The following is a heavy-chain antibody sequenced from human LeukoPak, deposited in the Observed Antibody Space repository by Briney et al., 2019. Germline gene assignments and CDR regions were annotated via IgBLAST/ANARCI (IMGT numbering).Heavy chain of an antibody. CDR1: GFTFSSYA. D-gene: IGHD2/OR15-2a*01. CDR3: ANLISPDGDY. V-gene: IGHV3-23*01. Sequence: GGSLRLSCAASGFTFSSYAMSWVLQAPGKGLQWVSAISGSGGSTYYADSVKGRFTISRDNSKNTLYLQMNSLRAEDTAVYYCANLISPDGDYWGQGTLVTVSS. CDR2: ISGSGGST. J-gene: IGHJ4*02.